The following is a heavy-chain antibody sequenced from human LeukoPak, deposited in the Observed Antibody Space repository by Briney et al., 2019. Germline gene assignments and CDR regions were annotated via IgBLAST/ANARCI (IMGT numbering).Heavy chain of an antibody. Sequence: GGSLRLSCAASGFTFSSYAVYWVRQAPGKGLEWVSSNSGGSTYYADSVKGRFTTSRDNSKNTLYLQMNSLRAEDTAVYYCAKDLGSSGWYIDYWGQGTLVTVSS. CDR1: GFTFSSYA. CDR3: AKDLGSSGWYIDY. V-gene: IGHV3-23*01. CDR2: NSGGST. D-gene: IGHD6-19*01. J-gene: IGHJ4*02.